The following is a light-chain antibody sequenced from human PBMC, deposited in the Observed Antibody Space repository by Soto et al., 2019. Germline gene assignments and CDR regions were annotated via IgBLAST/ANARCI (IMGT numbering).Light chain of an antibody. V-gene: IGKV3-15*01. CDR2: GAF. J-gene: IGKJ1*01. CDR3: QQYNDWPLT. Sequence: EIVMTQSPVTLSVPPGERATLSCRASQSVSSNLAWYQQKPGQAPSLLIYGAFTRATGIPARFSGTGSGTEFTLTISSLQSEDFALYYCQQYNDWPLTFGQGPRWIS. CDR1: QSVSSN.